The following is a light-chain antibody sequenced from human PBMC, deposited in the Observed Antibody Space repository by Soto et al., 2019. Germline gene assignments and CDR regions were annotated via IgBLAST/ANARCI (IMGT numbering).Light chain of an antibody. Sequence: EIVLTQSPGTLSLSPGERATLSCRASQSVSTSYLVWYQHKPGQAPRLLIYGTSSRATGLPDRFSGSGSGTHFTLSNNRLEPEEFAVYYCQLYDRSPWTVGQETNVEIK. CDR2: GTS. J-gene: IGKJ1*01. CDR3: QLYDRSPWT. CDR1: QSVSTSY. V-gene: IGKV3-20*01.